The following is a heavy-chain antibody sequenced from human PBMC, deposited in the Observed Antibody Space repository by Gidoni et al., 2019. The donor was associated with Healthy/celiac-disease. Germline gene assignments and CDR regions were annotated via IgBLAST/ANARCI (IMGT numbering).Heavy chain of an antibody. Sequence: EVQLVDSGGGLVKPGRSLGLSCTDSDCTFADYDMSWFRQAPGKGLEWVGFIRSKAYGGTTEYAASVKGRFTISRDDSKSIAYLQMNSLKTEDTAVYYCTRDDYGSAFDIWGQGTMVTVSS. CDR2: IRSKAYGGTT. CDR3: TRDDYGSAFDI. J-gene: IGHJ3*02. D-gene: IGHD4-17*01. V-gene: IGHV3-49*05. CDR1: DCTFADYD.